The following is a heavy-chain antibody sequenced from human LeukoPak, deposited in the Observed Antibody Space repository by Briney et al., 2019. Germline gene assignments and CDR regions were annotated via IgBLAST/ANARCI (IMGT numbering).Heavy chain of an antibody. Sequence: ASVKVSCKASGYTFTSYGISWVRQAPGQGLEWMGWISAYNGNTNYAQKLQGRVTMTTDTSTSTAYMELRSLRSDDTAVYYCARRYYDILTGYYPASPERYFDYWGQGTLVTVSS. V-gene: IGHV1-18*04. J-gene: IGHJ4*02. D-gene: IGHD3-9*01. CDR1: GYTFTSYG. CDR2: ISAYNGNT. CDR3: ARRYYDILTGYYPASPERYFDY.